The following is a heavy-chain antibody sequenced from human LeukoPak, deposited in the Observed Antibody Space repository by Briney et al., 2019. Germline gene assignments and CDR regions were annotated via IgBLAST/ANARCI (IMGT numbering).Heavy chain of an antibody. CDR2: INHSGST. D-gene: IGHD2-15*01. CDR1: GGSFSDYY. V-gene: IGHV4-34*01. Sequence: SETLSLTRAVSGGSFSDYYWSCIRQPPGKGLEWIGEINHSGSTNYNPSLKSRVTISVDTSKNQFCQKLSSVSAADTAVYYCARGGEIVVVVAATRNYYYYMDVCGKGTTVTVSS. J-gene: IGHJ6*03. CDR3: ARGGEIVVVVAATRNYYYYMDV.